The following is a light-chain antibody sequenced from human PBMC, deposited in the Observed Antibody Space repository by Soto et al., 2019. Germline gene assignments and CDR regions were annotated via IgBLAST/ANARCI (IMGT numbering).Light chain of an antibody. J-gene: IGKJ1*01. V-gene: IGKV3-20*01. CDR1: QSVSNNY. CDR3: QQYGSSGT. CDR2: GAS. Sequence: SGLTQSQGSLSLSPGEIATLSCRASQSVSNNYLAWYQQKPGQAPRLLIYGASNRATGIPDRFSGSGSGTDFTLTISRLEPEDFAVYYCQQYGSSGTFGQGTKVDIK.